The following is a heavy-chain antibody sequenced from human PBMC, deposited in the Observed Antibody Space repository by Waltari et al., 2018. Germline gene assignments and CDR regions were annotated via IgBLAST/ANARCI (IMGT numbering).Heavy chain of an antibody. J-gene: IGHJ4*02. CDR3: TTVEYRDSWYQDF. CDR2: IKSNTDGGTS. CDR1: GFPFRVVW. V-gene: IGHV3-15*01. D-gene: IGHD6-13*01. Sequence: EVQLVESGGGLTKPGESLRLSCVASGFPFRVVWMSWVRQAPGKGLEWVGRIKSNTDGGTSEYAASVKGRFTISRDDSKNTVYLQMNSLKTEDTAVYYCTTVEYRDSWYQDFWGQGTLVTVSS.